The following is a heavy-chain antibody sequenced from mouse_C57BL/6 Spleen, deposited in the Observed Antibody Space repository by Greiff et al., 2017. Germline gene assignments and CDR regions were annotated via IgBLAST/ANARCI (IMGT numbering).Heavy chain of an antibody. CDR2: IYPGDGDT. D-gene: IGHD4-1*01. J-gene: IGHJ1*03. V-gene: IGHV1-82*01. CDR1: GYAISSSW. Sequence: VQLQQSGPELVKPGASVKISCKASGYAISSSWMNWVKQRHGKGLEWMGRIYPGDGDTKYNGKFKGKATLPADKSTSTAYMQLSILTSEDSAVYFCARSALTGDHHWYFDVWGTGTTVTVSS. CDR3: ARSALTGDHHWYFDV.